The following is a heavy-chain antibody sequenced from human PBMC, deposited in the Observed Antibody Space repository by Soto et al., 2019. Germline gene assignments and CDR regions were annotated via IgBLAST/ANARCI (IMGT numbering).Heavy chain of an antibody. CDR1: GFTLSGDA. CDR3: ARRARPDFYYMDV. Sequence: EVQLAESGGGLAQPGGSLRLSGGASGFTLSGDAMDWVRQVPGKGLENVSGISSNGVGTYYANSVQGSFTISRHNSKNTVYLQMGSLRPEDMAVYYCARRARPDFYYMDVWGKGTTVTVSS. D-gene: IGHD6-6*01. V-gene: IGHV3-64*01. J-gene: IGHJ6*03. CDR2: ISSNGVGT.